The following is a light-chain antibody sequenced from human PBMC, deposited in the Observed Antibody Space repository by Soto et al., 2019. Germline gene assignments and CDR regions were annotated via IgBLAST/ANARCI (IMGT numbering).Light chain of an antibody. CDR3: TSGTTSTTMI. J-gene: IGLJ2*01. V-gene: IGLV2-14*03. CDR2: DVN. Sequence: QSALTQPASVSGSPGQSITISCTGTSSDIGAYNFVSWYQQHPGKAPKLMLYDVNIRPSGVSNRFSGSKSGNTASLTISGLQAEDEAYYYCTSGTTSTTMIFGGGTKLTVL. CDR1: SSDIGAYNF.